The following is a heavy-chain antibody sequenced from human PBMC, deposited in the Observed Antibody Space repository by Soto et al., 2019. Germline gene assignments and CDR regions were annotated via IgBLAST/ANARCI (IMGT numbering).Heavy chain of an antibody. CDR3: ARSKAVAVLNRFDP. Sequence: ASETLSLTCTVSGGSISSYYWSWIRQPPGKGLEWIGYIYYSGSTNYNPSLESRVTISVDTSKNQFSLKLSSVTAADTAVYYCARSKAVAVLNRFDPWGQGTLVTVSS. V-gene: IGHV4-59*01. CDR1: GGSISSYY. CDR2: IYYSGST. D-gene: IGHD6-19*01. J-gene: IGHJ5*02.